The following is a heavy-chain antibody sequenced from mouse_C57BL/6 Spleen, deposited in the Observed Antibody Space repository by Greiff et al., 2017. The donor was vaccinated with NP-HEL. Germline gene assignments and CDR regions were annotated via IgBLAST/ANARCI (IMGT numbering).Heavy chain of an antibody. Sequence: VQLQQPGAELVMPGASVKLSCKASGYTFTSYWMHWVKQRPGQGLECIGEIDPSDSYTNYNQKFKGKSTLTVDKSSSTSYMQLSSLTSEDSAVYDCARGSYDTGGCYFDYWGQGTTLTVSS. CDR2: IDPSDSYT. CDR1: GYTFTSYW. V-gene: IGHV1-69*01. J-gene: IGHJ2*01. D-gene: IGHD2-3*01. CDR3: ARGSYDTGGCYFDY.